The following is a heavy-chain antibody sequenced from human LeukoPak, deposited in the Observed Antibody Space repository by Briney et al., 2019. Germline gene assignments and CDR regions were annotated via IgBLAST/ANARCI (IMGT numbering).Heavy chain of an antibody. CDR1: GGSISSYY. CDR2: IYYSGST. CDR3: ARGVNSGYFDY. V-gene: IGHV4-59*01. Sequence: SETLSLTCTVSGGSISSYYWSCIRQPPGKGLEWIGYIYYSGSTNYSPSLKSRVTISLDTSKNQFSLKLSSVTAADTAVYYCARGVNSGYFDYCGQGTLVTVSS. D-gene: IGHD1-26*01. J-gene: IGHJ4*02.